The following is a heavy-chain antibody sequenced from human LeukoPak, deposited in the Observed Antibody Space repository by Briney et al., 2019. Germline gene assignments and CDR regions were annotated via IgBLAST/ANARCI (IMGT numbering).Heavy chain of an antibody. CDR2: IFYSGSA. Sequence: SETLSLTCTVSGGSISSGDYYWNWIRQHPEKSLEWFGYIFYSGSAYYNPSLKSRVTISVDTSKNQFSLKLSSVAAADTAVYYCARGSTLIRGFDYWGEGTLVTVSS. J-gene: IGHJ4*02. CDR3: ARGSTLIRGFDY. V-gene: IGHV4-31*03. CDR1: GGSISSGDYY. D-gene: IGHD3-10*01.